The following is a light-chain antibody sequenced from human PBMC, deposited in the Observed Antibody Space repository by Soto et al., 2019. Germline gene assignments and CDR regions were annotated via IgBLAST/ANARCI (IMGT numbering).Light chain of an antibody. CDR2: KAS. J-gene: IGKJ2*01. CDR3: QQYSIDSIT. CDR1: QAINIW. Sequence: DIQMTQSPSTLSASVGDRVTITCRASQAINIWLAWYQQKPGKAPKLLIYKASTLERGVPSRFIGSGSGTDFTLAISSLQLDDFATSYCQQYSIDSITFGQGTRLDIK. V-gene: IGKV1-5*03.